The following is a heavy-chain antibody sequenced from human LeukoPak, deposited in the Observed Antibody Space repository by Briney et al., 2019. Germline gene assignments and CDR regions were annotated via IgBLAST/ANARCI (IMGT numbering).Heavy chain of an antibody. Sequence: SETLSLTCAVYGGSFSGYYWSWIRRPPGKGLEWIGEINHSGSTNYNPSLKSRVTISVDTSKNQFSLKLSSVTAADTAVYYCASRGLYYYDSSGYHDYWGQGTLVTVSS. V-gene: IGHV4-34*01. D-gene: IGHD3-22*01. CDR3: ASRGLYYYDSSGYHDY. J-gene: IGHJ4*02. CDR2: INHSGST. CDR1: GGSFSGYY.